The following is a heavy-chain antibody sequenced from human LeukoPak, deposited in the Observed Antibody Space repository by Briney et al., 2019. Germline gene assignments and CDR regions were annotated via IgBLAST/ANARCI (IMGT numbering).Heavy chain of an antibody. D-gene: IGHD2-2*02. CDR3: ARGGRLVVVPAAISFQH. CDR2: INPNSGGT. CDR1: GYTFTGYY. J-gene: IGHJ1*01. V-gene: IGHV1-2*02. Sequence: ASVKVSCKASGYTFTGYYMHWVRQAPGQGLEWMGWINPNSGGTNYAQKFQGRVTMTRDTSISTAYMELSRLRSDDTAVYYRARGGRLVVVPAAISFQHWGQGTLVTVSS.